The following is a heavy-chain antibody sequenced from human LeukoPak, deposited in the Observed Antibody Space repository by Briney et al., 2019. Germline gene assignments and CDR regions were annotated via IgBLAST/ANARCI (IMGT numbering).Heavy chain of an antibody. Sequence: GCSLRLSCAASGFTFHDYGMTWVRQAPGKGLEWASGITWNGGSTGYADSVKGRFTISRDNAKNSLYLQMNSLSAEDTALYYCARTQSYYYDSSPIDYWGQGTLVTVSS. D-gene: IGHD3-22*01. J-gene: IGHJ4*02. CDR3: ARTQSYYYDSSPIDY. CDR1: GFTFHDYG. V-gene: IGHV3-20*04. CDR2: ITWNGGST.